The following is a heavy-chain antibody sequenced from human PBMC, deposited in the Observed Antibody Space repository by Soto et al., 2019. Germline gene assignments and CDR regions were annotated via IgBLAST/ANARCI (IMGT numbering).Heavy chain of an antibody. CDR2: IYPGDSDT. V-gene: IGHV5-51*01. CDR1: GYSFTSYW. D-gene: IGHD6-19*01. CDR3: ARRGQWLGPPYYYYGMDV. J-gene: IGHJ6*02. Sequence: GESLKISCKGSGYSFTSYWIGWVRQMPGKGLEWMGIIYPGDSDTRYSPSFQGQVTISADKSISTAYLQWSSLKASDTAMYYCARRGQWLGPPYYYYGMDVWGQGTKVTVSS.